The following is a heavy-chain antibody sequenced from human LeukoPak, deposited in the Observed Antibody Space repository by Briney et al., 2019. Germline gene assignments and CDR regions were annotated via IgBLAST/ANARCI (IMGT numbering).Heavy chain of an antibody. Sequence: ASVKVSCKTSGYTFTYFGITWVRQAPGQGLEWMGWISTYNGNAKYAQNLQGRVTMTTDTSTTTVYMELRSLGSEDTAIYYCAKGRGRLNVNRGVYNYHYYMEVWGTGTTVIVS. V-gene: IGHV1-18*01. D-gene: IGHD3-10*01. J-gene: IGHJ6*03. CDR2: ISTYNGNA. CDR1: GYTFTYFG. CDR3: AKGRGRLNVNRGVYNYHYYMEV.